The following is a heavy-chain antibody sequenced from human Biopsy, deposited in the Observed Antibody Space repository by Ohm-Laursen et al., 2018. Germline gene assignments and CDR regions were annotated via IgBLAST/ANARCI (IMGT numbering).Heavy chain of an antibody. V-gene: IGHV3-7*04. Sequence: SLRLSCSASGFIFSRYWMNWVRQTPEKGLEWVANMNRDGSEEHYVDSVKGRFTISRDNSKSSLYLQMNSLRDEDTAVYYCARGPSGTAAGRFASWGQGTLVTVSS. J-gene: IGHJ4*02. CDR2: MNRDGSEE. D-gene: IGHD6-13*01. CDR3: ARGPSGTAAGRFAS. CDR1: GFIFSRYW.